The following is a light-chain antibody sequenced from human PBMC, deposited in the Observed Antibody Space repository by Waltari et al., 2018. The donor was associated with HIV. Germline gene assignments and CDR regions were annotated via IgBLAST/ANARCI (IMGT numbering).Light chain of an antibody. CDR3: LLYYVGAWV. CDR1: TGAVTSGYS. V-gene: IGLV7-43*01. Sequence: QTVVTQEPSLTVSPGGTVTLTCASSTGAVTSGYSPNWFQQKPGQAPRALIYGTTNKHSVTPARFSGSLLGGKAALTLSGVQPEDEAEYSCLLYYVGAWVFGGGTKLTVL. CDR2: GTT. J-gene: IGLJ3*02.